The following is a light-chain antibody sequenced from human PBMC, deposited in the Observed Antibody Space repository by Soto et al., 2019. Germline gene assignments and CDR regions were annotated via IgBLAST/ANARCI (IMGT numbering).Light chain of an antibody. CDR3: QQDNSYWT. V-gene: IGKV1-5*01. Sequence: DIQMTQSPSTLSASVGDRVTITCRASQSISSWLAWYQQKPGKAPKLLIYDASSLESGVPSRFSGSGSGTEFTLTISSLQPVDFATYYCQQDNSYWTFGQGTKVEIK. CDR2: DAS. CDR1: QSISSW. J-gene: IGKJ1*01.